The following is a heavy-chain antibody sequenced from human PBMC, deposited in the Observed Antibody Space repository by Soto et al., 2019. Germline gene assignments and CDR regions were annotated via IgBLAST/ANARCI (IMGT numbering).Heavy chain of an antibody. D-gene: IGHD3-22*01. J-gene: IGHJ4*02. Sequence: GASVKVSCKASGGTFSSYAISWVRQAPGQGLEWMGGIIPIFGTANYAQKFQGRVTITADESTSTAYMELSSLRSEDTAVYYCARAPHYYDSSGPADYWGQGPLVTVSS. V-gene: IGHV1-69*13. CDR3: ARAPHYYDSSGPADY. CDR2: IIPIFGTA. CDR1: GGTFSSYA.